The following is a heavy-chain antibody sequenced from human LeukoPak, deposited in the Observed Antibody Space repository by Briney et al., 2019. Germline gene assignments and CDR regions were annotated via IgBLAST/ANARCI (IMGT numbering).Heavy chain of an antibody. Sequence: ASVKVSCKASGYTFTSYGISWVRQAPGQGLEWMGWMNPNSGNTGYAQKFQGRVTITRNTSISTAYMELSSLRSEDTAVYYCARGTYCSGGSCYSGPFDYWGQGTLVTVSS. V-gene: IGHV1-8*03. CDR3: ARGTYCSGGSCYSGPFDY. CDR1: GYTFTSYG. CDR2: MNPNSGNT. D-gene: IGHD2-15*01. J-gene: IGHJ4*02.